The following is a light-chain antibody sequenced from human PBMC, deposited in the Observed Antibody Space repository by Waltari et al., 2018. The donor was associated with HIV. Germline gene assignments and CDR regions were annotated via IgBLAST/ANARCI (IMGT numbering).Light chain of an antibody. Sequence: QSVLTQPPSASATPGQRVTISCSGSTSNIGSHTVHWYQQLPGAAPKLLIFDNHQRPSGVPERFSGSRSGTSATLAISGLQSGDEADYYCSTWDDSLSANVFASGTTVTVL. CDR1: TSNIGSHT. V-gene: IGLV1-44*01. J-gene: IGLJ1*01. CDR3: STWDDSLSANV. CDR2: DNH.